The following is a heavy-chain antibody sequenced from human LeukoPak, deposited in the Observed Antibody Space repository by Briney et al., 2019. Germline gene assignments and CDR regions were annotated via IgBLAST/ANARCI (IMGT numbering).Heavy chain of an antibody. CDR3: AKDKTMVRGVFDY. D-gene: IGHD3-10*01. CDR2: IRYDGSNK. V-gene: IGHV3-30*02. Sequence: PGGSLRLSCAASGSTFSSYGMHWVRQAPGKGLEWVAFIRYDGSNKYYADSVKGRFTISRDNSKNTLYLQMNSLRAEDTAVYYCAKDKTMVRGVFDYWGQGTLVTVSS. CDR1: GSTFSSYG. J-gene: IGHJ4*02.